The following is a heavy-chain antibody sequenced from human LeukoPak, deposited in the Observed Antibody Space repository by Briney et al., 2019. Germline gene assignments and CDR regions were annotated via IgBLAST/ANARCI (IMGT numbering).Heavy chain of an antibody. CDR2: IYYSGST. D-gene: IGHD1-26*01. CDR3: ARGDSGSHAVEAFDI. Sequence: SETLSLTCTVSGGSISSYYWSWIRQPPGKGLEWIGYIYYSGSTNCNPSLKSRVTISVDTSKNQFSLKLSSVTAADTAVYYCARGDSGSHAVEAFDIWGQGTMVTVS. J-gene: IGHJ3*02. CDR1: GGSISSYY. V-gene: IGHV4-59*01.